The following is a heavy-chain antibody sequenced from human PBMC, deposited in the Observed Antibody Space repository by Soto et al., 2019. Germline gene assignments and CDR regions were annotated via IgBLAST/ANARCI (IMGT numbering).Heavy chain of an antibody. V-gene: IGHV3-30-3*01. CDR2: VSFDGSNK. CDR3: ARLPGPLVAVLYIYPLDGREAMSDVDV. Sequence: QMQLVESGGGVVQPGGSLRLSCAASGFTFNYYPMHWVRQAPGKGLEWVAVVSFDGSNKYYADSVKGRFTISKDNSKNTLYLQMNSLRREDTAVYYCARLPGPLVAVLYIYPLDGREAMSDVDVWGQGTRSPSP. D-gene: IGHD6-19*01. CDR1: GFTFNYYP. J-gene: IGHJ6*02.